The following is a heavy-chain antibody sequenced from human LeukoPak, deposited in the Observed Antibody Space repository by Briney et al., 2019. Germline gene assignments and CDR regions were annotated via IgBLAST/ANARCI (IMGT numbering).Heavy chain of an antibody. Sequence: GGSLRLSCAASGFTLSSYAMSWVRQAPGQGLEWVSRINGDGSTTTYADSVKGRFTISRDNARNTLYLQMNSLRAEDTAVYYCARGPGYYDSSGYRYFFDYWGQGTLVTVSS. CDR2: INGDGSTT. CDR3: ARGPGYYDSSGYRYFFDY. CDR1: GFTLSSYA. D-gene: IGHD3-22*01. V-gene: IGHV3-74*01. J-gene: IGHJ4*02.